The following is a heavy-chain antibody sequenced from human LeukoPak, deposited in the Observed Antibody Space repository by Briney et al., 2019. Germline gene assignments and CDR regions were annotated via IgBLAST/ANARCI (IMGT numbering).Heavy chain of an antibody. J-gene: IGHJ4*02. V-gene: IGHV4-4*02. Sequence: PSETLSLTCAVSGGSMSSTKWWNWVRQPPGKGLEWIGEINHSGSTNYNPSLKSRVTISVDTSKNQFSLKLSSVTAADTAVYYCARRGGGHWGQGTLVTVSS. D-gene: IGHD3-16*01. CDR2: INHSGST. CDR1: GGSMSSTKW. CDR3: ARRGGGH.